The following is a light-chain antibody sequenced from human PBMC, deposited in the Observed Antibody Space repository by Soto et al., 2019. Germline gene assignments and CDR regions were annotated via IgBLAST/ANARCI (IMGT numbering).Light chain of an antibody. CDR3: PSYDGSPSVVV. CDR2: AVS. J-gene: IGLJ2*01. CDR1: SSDVGAYNY. Sequence: QSVLTQPPSASGSPGQSVTISCTGTSSDVGAYNYVSWYQQHPGKAPKLMIYAVSKRPSGVPDRFSGSKSGNSASLTVSGLQAEDEADYYCPSYDGSPSVVVLGGGTKLTVL. V-gene: IGLV2-8*01.